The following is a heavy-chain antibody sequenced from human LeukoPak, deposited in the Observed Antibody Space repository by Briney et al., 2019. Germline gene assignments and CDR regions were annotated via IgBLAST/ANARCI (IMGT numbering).Heavy chain of an antibody. Sequence: RGALRLSCAASELTFSSYSMNWVRQAAGKGLEWVSSISSSSSYIYYADSVKGRFTISRDNAKNSLYLQMNSLRAEDTAVYYCARGEQQLTHDAFDIWGQGTMVTVSS. CDR2: ISSSSSYI. CDR1: ELTFSSYS. CDR3: ARGEQQLTHDAFDI. V-gene: IGHV3-21*01. J-gene: IGHJ3*02. D-gene: IGHD6-13*01.